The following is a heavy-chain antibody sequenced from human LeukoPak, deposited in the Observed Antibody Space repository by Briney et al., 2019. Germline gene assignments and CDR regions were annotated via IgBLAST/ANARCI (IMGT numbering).Heavy chain of an antibody. V-gene: IGHV3-30*04. J-gene: IGHJ4*02. Sequence: RGSLRLPCAASGFTFSSYAMHWVRQAPGKGLEWVAVISYDGSKKYYADSVKGRFTISRDNSKNTLYLQMNSLRAEDTAVYYCARDYYGSGSPPDYWGQGTLVTVSS. D-gene: IGHD3-10*01. CDR1: GFTFSSYA. CDR2: ISYDGSKK. CDR3: ARDYYGSGSPPDY.